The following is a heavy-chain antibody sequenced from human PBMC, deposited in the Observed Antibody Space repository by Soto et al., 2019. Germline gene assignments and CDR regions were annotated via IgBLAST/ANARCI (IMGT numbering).Heavy chain of an antibody. V-gene: IGHV4-39*01. J-gene: IGHJ3*02. D-gene: IGHD2-15*01. CDR2: IYYSGST. CDR3: GSGYCSGGSCYPDAFDI. CDR1: GGSISSSSDY. Sequence: PSETLSLTCPVSGGSISSSSDYWGWIRQPPGKGLEWIGSIYYSGSTYYNPSLKSRVTISVDTSKNQFSLKLSSVTAADTAVYYCGSGYCSGGSCYPDAFDIWGQGTMVTVSS.